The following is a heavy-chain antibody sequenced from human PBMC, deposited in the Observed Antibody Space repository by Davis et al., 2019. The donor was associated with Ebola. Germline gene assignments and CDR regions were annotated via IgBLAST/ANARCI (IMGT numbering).Heavy chain of an antibody. J-gene: IGHJ4*02. CDR3: ARVSNYDSSGYYSNGYYFDY. CDR1: GGSISSYY. D-gene: IGHD3-22*01. V-gene: IGHV4-59*01. CDR2: IYYSGST. Sequence: MPSETLSLTCTVSGGSISSYYWSWIRQPPGKGLEWIGYIYYSGSTNYNPSLKSRVTISVDTSKNQFSLKLSSVTAADTAVYYCARVSNYDSSGYYSNGYYFDYWGQGTLVTVSS.